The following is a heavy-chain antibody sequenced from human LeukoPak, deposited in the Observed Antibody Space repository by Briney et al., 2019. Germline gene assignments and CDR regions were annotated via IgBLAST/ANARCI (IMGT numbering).Heavy chain of an antibody. D-gene: IGHD3-10*01. CDR2: IIPIFGTA. CDR1: GGTFSSYA. Sequence: ASVKVSCKASGGTFSSYAISWVRQAPGQGLERMGGIIPIFGTANYAQKFQGRVTITADESTSTAYMGLSSLRSEDTAVYYCARESGYYGSGSYYGLFDYWGQGTLVTVSS. J-gene: IGHJ4*02. CDR3: ARESGYYGSGSYYGLFDY. V-gene: IGHV1-69*13.